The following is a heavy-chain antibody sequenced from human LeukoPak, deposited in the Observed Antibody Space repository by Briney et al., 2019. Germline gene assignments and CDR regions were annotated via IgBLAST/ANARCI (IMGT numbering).Heavy chain of an antibody. CDR1: GFTFSSYG. Sequence: GGSLRLSCAASGFTFSSYGMHWVRQAPGKGLEWVAVISYDGSNKYYADSVKGRFTISRDNSKNTLYLQMNSLRAEDTAVYYCAKQASGWYYFDYWGQGILVTVSS. V-gene: IGHV3-30*18. J-gene: IGHJ4*02. D-gene: IGHD6-19*01. CDR2: ISYDGSNK. CDR3: AKQASGWYYFDY.